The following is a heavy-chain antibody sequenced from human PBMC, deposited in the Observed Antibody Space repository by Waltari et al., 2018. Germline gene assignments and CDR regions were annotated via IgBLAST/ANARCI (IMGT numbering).Heavy chain of an antibody. J-gene: IGHJ3*02. CDR2: ISYDGSNK. D-gene: IGHD6-19*01. V-gene: IGHV3-30*18. Sequence: QVQLVESGGGVVQPGRSLRLSCAASGLTFSSYGMHWVRQAPGKGLEWVAVISYDGSNKYYAYSVKGRFTISRDNSKNTLYLQMNSLRAEDTAVYYCAKSKAVANDAFDIWGQGTMVTVSS. CDR3: AKSKAVANDAFDI. CDR1: GLTFSSYG.